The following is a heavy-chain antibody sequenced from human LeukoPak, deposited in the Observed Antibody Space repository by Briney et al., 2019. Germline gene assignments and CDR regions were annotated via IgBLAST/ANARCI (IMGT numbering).Heavy chain of an antibody. CDR2: IKQDGSEK. V-gene: IGHV3-7*04. D-gene: IGHD3/OR15-3a*01. Sequence: GGSLRLSCAASGFTFSSYWMSWVRQAPGKGLEWVANIKQDGSEKYYVDSVKGRFTISRDNAKNSLYVQMNSLRAEDTAVYSCASDGFRAGYGYWGQGTLVTVSS. CDR1: GFTFSSYW. J-gene: IGHJ4*02. CDR3: ASDGFRAGYGY.